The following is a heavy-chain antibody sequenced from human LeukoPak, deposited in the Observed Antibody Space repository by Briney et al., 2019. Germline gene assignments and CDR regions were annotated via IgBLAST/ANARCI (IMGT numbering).Heavy chain of an antibody. J-gene: IGHJ2*01. V-gene: IGHV3-7*03. Sequence: GGSLRLSCAASGMTFRRHWMSWVRQAPGKGLEWVAKISKDGSGTDYVDSVKGRFTISRDNAKNSLYLQMNSLRAEDTAVYYCARSYCSGNNCYSDYYFDLWGRGTLVIDSS. CDR3: ARSYCSGNNCYSDYYFDL. D-gene: IGHD2-15*01. CDR1: GMTFRRHW. CDR2: ISKDGSGT.